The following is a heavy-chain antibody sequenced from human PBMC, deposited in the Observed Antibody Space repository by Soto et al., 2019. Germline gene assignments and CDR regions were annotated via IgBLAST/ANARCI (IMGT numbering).Heavy chain of an antibody. J-gene: IGHJ4*02. CDR2: VNPSENTA. CDR1: GYTFTRFY. CDR3: ARGYGGVVVYFDH. V-gene: IGHV1-46*01. Sequence: QVQLVQSGAELKKPGASVKISCQATGYTFTRFYIDWVRQAPGQGLEWMGTVNPSENTATYAQKFQGRLTMTTDTSTSTVYMELSSLRSDDTAVYYCARGYGGVVVYFDHLGQGTLVTVSS. D-gene: IGHD3-16*02.